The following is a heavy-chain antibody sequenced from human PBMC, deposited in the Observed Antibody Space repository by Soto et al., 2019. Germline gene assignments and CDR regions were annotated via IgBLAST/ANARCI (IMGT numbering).Heavy chain of an antibody. CDR1: GYTFTGYY. V-gene: IGHV1-2*04. CDR2: INPNSGGT. CDR3: ARDGGPYSSSCYY. J-gene: IGHJ4*02. D-gene: IGHD6-13*01. Sequence: ASVKVSCKASGYTFTGYYMHWVRQAPGQGLEWMGWINPNSGGTNYAQKFQGWVTMTRDTSISTAYMELSRLRSDDTAVYYCARDGGPYSSSCYYWGQGTLVTVSS.